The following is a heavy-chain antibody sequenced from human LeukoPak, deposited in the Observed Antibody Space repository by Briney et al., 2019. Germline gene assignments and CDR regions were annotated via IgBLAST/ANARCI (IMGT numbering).Heavy chain of an antibody. CDR1: GGSFSGYY. CDR3: AKDREIYYFDY. Sequence: ETLSLTCAVYGGSFSGYYWSWVRQAPGKGLEWVSAISGSGGSTYYADSVKGRFTISRDNSKNTLYLQMNSLRAEDTAVYYCAKDREIYYFDYWGQGTLVTVSS. V-gene: IGHV3-23*01. J-gene: IGHJ4*02. CDR2: ISGSGGST.